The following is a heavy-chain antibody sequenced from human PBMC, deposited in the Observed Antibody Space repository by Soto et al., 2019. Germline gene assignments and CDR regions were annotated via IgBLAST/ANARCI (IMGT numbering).Heavy chain of an antibody. V-gene: IGHV4-4*09. CDR3: ARSVATPGTNIDF. D-gene: IGHD6-13*01. CDR1: GGSMNRYY. Sequence: SETLSLTCSVSGGSMNRYYWSWIRQTPGQGLEWLGFIYFSGSTRYNPSLMSRLTISLDKSKRQFSMSLSSVTAADTAVYYCARSVATPGTNIDFWGQGTLVTVSS. CDR2: IYFSGST. J-gene: IGHJ4*02.